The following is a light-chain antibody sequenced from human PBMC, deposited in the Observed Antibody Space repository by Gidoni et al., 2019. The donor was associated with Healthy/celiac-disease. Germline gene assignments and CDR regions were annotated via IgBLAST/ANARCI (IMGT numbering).Light chain of an antibody. J-gene: IGKJ4*01. CDR1: QDISNY. CDR2: DAS. Sequence: DIQMTQSPSSLSASVGDRVTITCQASQDISNYLNWSQQKPGKAPKLLIYDASNLETGVPSRFSGSGSGTDFTFTISSLQPEDIATYYCQQYDNLPPLTFGGXTKVEIK. CDR3: QQYDNLPPLT. V-gene: IGKV1-33*01.